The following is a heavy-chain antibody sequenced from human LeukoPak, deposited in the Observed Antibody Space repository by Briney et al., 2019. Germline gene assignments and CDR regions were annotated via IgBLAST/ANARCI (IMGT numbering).Heavy chain of an antibody. D-gene: IGHD6-13*01. V-gene: IGHV3-30-3*01. J-gene: IGHJ4*02. CDR2: ISYDGSNK. CDR3: ARDSGIAAAGWWGPGY. CDR1: GFTFSSYA. Sequence: GGSLRLSCAASGFTFSSYAMHWVRQAPGKGLEWVAVISYDGSNKYYADSVKGRFTISRDNSKNTLYLQMNSLRAEDTAVYYCARDSGIAAAGWWGPGYWGQGTLVTVSS.